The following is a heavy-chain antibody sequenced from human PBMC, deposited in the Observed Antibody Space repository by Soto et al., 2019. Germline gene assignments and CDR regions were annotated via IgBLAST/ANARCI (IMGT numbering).Heavy chain of an antibody. Sequence: ASVKVSCKASGYTFTSYDINWVRQATGQGLEWMGWMNPNSGNTGYAQKFQGRVTMTRNTSISTAYMELSSLRSEDTAVYYCARDPSRERRGSWSQSPRNAFDLWGQGTMVTVSS. D-gene: IGHD6-25*01. CDR2: MNPNSGNT. J-gene: IGHJ3*01. V-gene: IGHV1-8*01. CDR1: GYTFTSYD. CDR3: ARDPSRERRGSWSQSPRNAFDL.